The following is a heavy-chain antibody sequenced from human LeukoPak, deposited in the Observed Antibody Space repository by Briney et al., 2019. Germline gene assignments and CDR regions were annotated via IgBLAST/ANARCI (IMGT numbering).Heavy chain of an antibody. Sequence: SGPTLVKPTQTLKLTCTFSGFSLSTSGVGVGWIRQPPGKALEWLALIYWDDDKRYSPSLKSRLTITKDTSKNQVVLTMTNMDPVDTATYYCAHIPQLSSGWYSFDYWGQGTLVTVSS. D-gene: IGHD6-19*01. J-gene: IGHJ4*02. CDR3: AHIPQLSSGWYSFDY. CDR2: IYWDDDK. V-gene: IGHV2-5*02. CDR1: GFSLSTSGVG.